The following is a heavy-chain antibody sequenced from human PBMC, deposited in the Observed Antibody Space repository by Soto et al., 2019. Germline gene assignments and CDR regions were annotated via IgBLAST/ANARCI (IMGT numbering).Heavy chain of an antibody. Sequence: GGSLRLSCAASGFTVSSNYMSWVRQAPGKGLEWVSVIYSGGSTYYADSVKGRFTISRDNSKNTLYLQMNSLRAEDTAVYYCARGLAYSSSPEKGEFDYWGQGTLVTVSS. CDR2: IYSGGST. V-gene: IGHV3-53*01. CDR3: ARGLAYSSSPEKGEFDY. CDR1: GFTVSSNY. J-gene: IGHJ4*02. D-gene: IGHD6-6*01.